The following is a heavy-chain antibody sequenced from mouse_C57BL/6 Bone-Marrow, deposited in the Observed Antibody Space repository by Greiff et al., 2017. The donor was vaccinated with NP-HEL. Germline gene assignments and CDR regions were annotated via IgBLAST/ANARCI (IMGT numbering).Heavy chain of an antibody. V-gene: IGHV3-6*01. Sequence: EVQVVESGPGLVKPSQSLSLTCSVTGYSITSGYYWNWIRQFPGNKLEWMGYISYDGSNNYNPSLKNRISITRDTSKNQFFLKLNSVTTEDTATYYCAIYYYGSRENYFDYWGQGTTLTVSS. D-gene: IGHD1-1*01. CDR2: ISYDGSN. CDR3: AIYYYGSRENYFDY. J-gene: IGHJ2*01. CDR1: GYSITSGYY.